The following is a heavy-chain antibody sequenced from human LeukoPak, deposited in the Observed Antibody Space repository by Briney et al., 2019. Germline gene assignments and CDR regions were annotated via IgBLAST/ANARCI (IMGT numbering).Heavy chain of an antibody. Sequence: ASVKVSYKASGYTFTSSAIHWVRQAPGQRLEWMGWINADNGNAKYSQKFQGRVTITRDTSANTAYMELSSLRSEDTAVYYCARVLNDFWRGYYLDYWGQGTLVTVSS. J-gene: IGHJ4*02. CDR1: GYTFTSSA. V-gene: IGHV1-3*01. CDR3: ARVLNDFWRGYYLDY. CDR2: INADNGNA. D-gene: IGHD3-3*01.